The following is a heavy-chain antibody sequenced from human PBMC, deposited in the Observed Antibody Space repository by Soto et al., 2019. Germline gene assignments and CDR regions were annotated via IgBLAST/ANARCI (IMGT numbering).Heavy chain of an antibody. J-gene: IGHJ4*02. D-gene: IGHD2-21*01. CDR3: ARGGIPIDY. CDR2: ISAYNGNT. V-gene: IGHV1-18*01. Sequence: QVQLVQSGAEVKKPGASVKVSCKASGYTFTNFGISWVRQAPGQGLEWMGWISAYNGNTNYAQKFQGRVTMTTDTSSSTAYMEVSSQRFDDTAVYSCARGGIPIDYWGQGTLVTVSS. CDR1: GYTFTNFG.